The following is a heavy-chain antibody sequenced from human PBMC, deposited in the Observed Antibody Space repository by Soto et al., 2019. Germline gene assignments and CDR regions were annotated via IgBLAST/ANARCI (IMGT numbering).Heavy chain of an antibody. Sequence: EVQLLESGGGLVQPGGSLRLSCAASGFTFSSYAMSWVRQAPGKGLEWVSAISGSGGSTYCADSVKGRFTISRDNSKNTLYLQMNSMRAEDTAVYYCAKSGVVAATPFGYWGQGTLVTVSS. CDR3: AKSGVVAATPFGY. D-gene: IGHD2-15*01. J-gene: IGHJ4*02. CDR2: ISGSGGST. V-gene: IGHV3-23*01. CDR1: GFTFSSYA.